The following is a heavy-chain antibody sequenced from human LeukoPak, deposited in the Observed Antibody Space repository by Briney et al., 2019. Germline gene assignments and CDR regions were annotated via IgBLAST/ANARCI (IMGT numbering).Heavy chain of an antibody. V-gene: IGHV3-21*01. CDR2: ISGKSNNI. CDR1: GFTFSNYN. CDR3: VRIPNGANFPNWFDP. Sequence: GGTLRLSCAASGFTFSNYNMNWVRQAPGKGLEWVSSISGKSNNIYYADSVKGRFTISRDNTKNSLYLQMNSLRAEDTAMYYCVRIPNGANFPNWFDPWGQGTLVTVSS. D-gene: IGHD4/OR15-4a*01. J-gene: IGHJ5*02.